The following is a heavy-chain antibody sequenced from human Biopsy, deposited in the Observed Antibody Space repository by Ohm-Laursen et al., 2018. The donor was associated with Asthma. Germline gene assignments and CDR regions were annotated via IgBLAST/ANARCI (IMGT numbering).Heavy chain of an antibody. J-gene: IGHJ4*02. CDR1: GFTVSRDH. CDR2: IYSGGTS. D-gene: IGHD6-13*01. V-gene: IGHV3-53*01. CDR3: ARGDSSGWSHYYFDY. Sequence: SLRLSCSASGFTVSRDHMFWVRQAPGKGLEWVSVIYSGGTSHTADSVRGRCTISRDFSKNTLHLQMHSLRVEDTAVYYCARGDSSGWSHYYFDYWGQGTLVTVSS.